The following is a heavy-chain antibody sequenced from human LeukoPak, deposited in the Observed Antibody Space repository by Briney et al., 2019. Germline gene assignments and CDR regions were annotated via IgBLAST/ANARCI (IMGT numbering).Heavy chain of an antibody. J-gene: IGHJ6*03. CDR3: AREHYFYYLDA. CDR1: GFTFSSQW. Sequence: GGSLRLSCAASGFTFSSQWMSWVRQAPGKGLEWVAIVNQGGTQKYYVDSVKGRFTISRDNAENSLYLQMNSLGAEDTAVYYCAREHYFYYLDAWGKGTTVTVSS. V-gene: IGHV3-7*01. CDR2: VNQGGTQK.